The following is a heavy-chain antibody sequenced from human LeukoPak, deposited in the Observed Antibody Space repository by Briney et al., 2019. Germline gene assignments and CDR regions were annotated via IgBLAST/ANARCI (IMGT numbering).Heavy chain of an antibody. D-gene: IGHD3-22*01. V-gene: IGHV3-7*01. Sequence: PGGSLRLSCAASGFTFSSYWMSWVRQAPGKGLEWVANIKQDGSEKYYVDSVKGRFTISRDNAENSLYLQMNSLRADDTAVYYCARDTALYDRSGYYYTEDNYWGQGTLVNVYS. CDR2: IKQDGSEK. J-gene: IGHJ4*02. CDR1: GFTFSSYW. CDR3: ARDTALYDRSGYYYTEDNY.